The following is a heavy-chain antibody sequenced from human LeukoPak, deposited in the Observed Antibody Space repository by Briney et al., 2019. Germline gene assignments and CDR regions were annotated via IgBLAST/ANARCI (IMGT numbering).Heavy chain of an antibody. J-gene: IGHJ4*02. CDR3: ATQRIDYYDSGGYYPYYFDY. V-gene: IGHV4-59*08. CDR1: GGSISRHY. D-gene: IGHD3-22*01. CDR2: IYYSGST. Sequence: SETLSLTCTVSGGSISRHYWSWIRQPPGEGLEWIGYIYYSGSTNNNPSLKSRVTISVDTSKNQFSLKLSSVTAADTAVYYCATQRIDYYDSGGYYPYYFDYWGQGTLVTVSS.